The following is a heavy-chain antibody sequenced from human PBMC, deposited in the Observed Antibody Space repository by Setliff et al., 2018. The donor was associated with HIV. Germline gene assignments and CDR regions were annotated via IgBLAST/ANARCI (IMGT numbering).Heavy chain of an antibody. CDR2: FDPKNGET. CDR1: GYTLTEFS. D-gene: IGHD3-3*01. Sequence: VASVKVSCKVSGYTLTEFSMHWVRQAPGKGLEWMGGFDPKNGETTYAQKFQGRVIMTRDTSTNTLYMELSNLRSDDTAVYYCARDGFWSGYIDYWGQGTLVTVSS. V-gene: IGHV1-24*01. J-gene: IGHJ4*02. CDR3: ARDGFWSGYIDY.